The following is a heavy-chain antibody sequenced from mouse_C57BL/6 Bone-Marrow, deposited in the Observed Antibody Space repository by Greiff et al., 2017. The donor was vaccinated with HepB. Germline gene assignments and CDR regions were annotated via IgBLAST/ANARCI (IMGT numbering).Heavy chain of an antibody. CDR2: IDPETGGT. CDR1: GYTFTDYE. D-gene: IGHD1-1*01. J-gene: IGHJ4*01. CDR3: TITTVVRGYYAMDY. Sequence: QVQLQQSGAELVRPGASVTLSCKASGYTFTDYEMHWVKQTPVHGLEWIGAIDPETGGTAYNQKFKGKAILTADKSSSTAYMELRSLTSEDSAVYYCTITTVVRGYYAMDYWGQGTSVTVSS. V-gene: IGHV1-15*01.